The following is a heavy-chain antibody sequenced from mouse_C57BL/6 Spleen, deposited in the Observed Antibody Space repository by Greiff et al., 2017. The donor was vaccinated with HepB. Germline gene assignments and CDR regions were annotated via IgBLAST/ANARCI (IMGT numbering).Heavy chain of an antibody. CDR2: IDPSDSET. D-gene: IGHD4-1*01. J-gene: IGHJ1*03. CDR3: ARGAGTGWYFDV. Sequence: VQLQQSGAELVRPGSSVKLSCKASGYTFTSYWMHWVKQRPIQGLEWIGNIDPSDSETHYNQKFKDKATLTVDKSSSTAYMQLSSLTSEDSAVYYCARGAGTGWYFDVWGTGTTVTVSS. CDR1: GYTFTSYW. V-gene: IGHV1-52*01.